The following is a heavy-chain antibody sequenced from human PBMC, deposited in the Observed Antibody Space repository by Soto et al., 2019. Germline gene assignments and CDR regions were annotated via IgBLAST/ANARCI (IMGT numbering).Heavy chain of an antibody. D-gene: IGHD6-19*01. CDR1: GFTFSSYG. CDR3: ARHSSGWYFSGDFDY. CDR2: IWYDGSNK. V-gene: IGHV3-33*01. Sequence: QVQLVESGGGVVQPGRSLRLSCAASGFTFSSYGMHWVRQAPGKGLEWVAVIWYDGSNKYYADSVKGRFTISRDNSKNTLYLQMNSLRAEDTAVYYCARHSSGWYFSGDFDYWGQGTLVAVSS. J-gene: IGHJ4*02.